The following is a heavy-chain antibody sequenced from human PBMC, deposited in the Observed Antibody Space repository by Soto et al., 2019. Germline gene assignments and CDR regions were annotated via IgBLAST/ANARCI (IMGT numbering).Heavy chain of an antibody. CDR3: AKDRNPYCGGDCYPWFDP. Sequence: LRLSCAASGFTFSSYGMHWVRQAPGKGLEWVAVISYDGSNKYYADSVKGRFTISRDNSKNTLYLQMNSLRAEDTAVYYCAKDRNPYCGGDCYPWFDPWGQGTLVTVSS. CDR2: ISYDGSNK. D-gene: IGHD2-21*02. CDR1: GFTFSSYG. V-gene: IGHV3-30*18. J-gene: IGHJ5*02.